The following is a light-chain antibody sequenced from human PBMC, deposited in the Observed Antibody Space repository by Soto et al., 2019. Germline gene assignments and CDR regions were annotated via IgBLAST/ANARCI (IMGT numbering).Light chain of an antibody. Sequence: AIQLTQSPSSLSASVGDRVTITCRASQGISSALAWYQQKPGKAPKLLIYDASSLESGVPSRFSGSGSGTDFTLTISSPQPEDFATYYCQQFNSYPQEGFTCGPGTKVDIK. V-gene: IGKV1-13*02. J-gene: IGKJ3*01. CDR2: DAS. CDR1: QGISSA. CDR3: QQFNSYPQEGFT.